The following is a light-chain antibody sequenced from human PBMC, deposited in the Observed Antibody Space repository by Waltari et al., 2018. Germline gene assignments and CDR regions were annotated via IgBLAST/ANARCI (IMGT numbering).Light chain of an antibody. CDR3: QQYYSTCQ. J-gene: IGKJ1*01. CDR1: QSVLHSSNNKNY. V-gene: IGKV4-1*01. Sequence: DIVMTQSPDSLAVSLGERATINCKSSQSVLHSSNNKNYLAWDQQKPGQPPKLLIYWASTRESGVPARFSGSGSGTDFTLTISSLQAEDVAVYYCQQYYSTCQFGQGTKVEIK. CDR2: WAS.